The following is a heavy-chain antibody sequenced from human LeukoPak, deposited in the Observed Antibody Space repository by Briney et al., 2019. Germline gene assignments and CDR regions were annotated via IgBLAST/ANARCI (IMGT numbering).Heavy chain of an antibody. CDR1: GGSIRSYY. CDR3: ARDSKVTTFNYMDV. V-gene: IGHV4-4*07. J-gene: IGHJ6*03. D-gene: IGHD4-11*01. CDR2: IYTSGST. Sequence: SETLSLTCTVSGGSIRSYYWSWIRQPAGKGLEWIGRIYTSGSTSYNPSLKSRVTISLDKSKNQFSLKLSSVTAADTAVYYCARDSKVTTFNYMDVWGKGTTVTVSS.